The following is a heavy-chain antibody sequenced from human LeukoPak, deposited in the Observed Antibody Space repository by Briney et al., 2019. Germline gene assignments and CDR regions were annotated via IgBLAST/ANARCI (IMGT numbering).Heavy chain of an antibody. Sequence: PSQTLSLTCSVSGGSISSGAYYWSWIRQHPGKGLEWIGNIYYGGNSYYNPSLKSRVTISVDMSKNQFSLKLTAVTAADTAVYYCASSSGYYYFDYWGQGTLVTVSS. CDR1: GGSISSGAYY. D-gene: IGHD3-22*01. V-gene: IGHV4-31*03. J-gene: IGHJ4*02. CDR2: IYYGGNS. CDR3: ASSSGYYYFDY.